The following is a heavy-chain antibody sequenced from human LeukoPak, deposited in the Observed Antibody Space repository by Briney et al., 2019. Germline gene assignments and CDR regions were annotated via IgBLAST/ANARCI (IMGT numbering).Heavy chain of an antibody. J-gene: IGHJ3*02. Sequence: GGSLRLSCAASGFSFSRSWMNWVRQVPGKGLEWVGNIKEDGSEKYHVDSVEGRFTISRDNAKKSMYLQMNSLRAEDTAVYYSARPGIAGGAFDIWGQGTMVTVSS. CDR1: GFSFSRSW. V-gene: IGHV3-7*01. D-gene: IGHD1-26*01. CDR2: IKEDGSEK. CDR3: ARPGIAGGAFDI.